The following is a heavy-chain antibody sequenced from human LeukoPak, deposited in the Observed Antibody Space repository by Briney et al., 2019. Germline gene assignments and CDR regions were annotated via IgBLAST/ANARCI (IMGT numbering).Heavy chain of an antibody. J-gene: IGHJ4*02. D-gene: IGHD3/OR15-3a*01. CDR2: ISGSAGST. V-gene: IGHV3-23*01. Sequence: PGGSLRLSCTASKFTFSNYAMSWVRQAPGKGLEWVTVISGSAGSTYYADSVKGRFTISRDNSKDTLFLQMNSLRTEDTAVYYCAKRSNFWTGYLDCWGQGTLVTVSS. CDR1: KFTFSNYA. CDR3: AKRSNFWTGYLDC.